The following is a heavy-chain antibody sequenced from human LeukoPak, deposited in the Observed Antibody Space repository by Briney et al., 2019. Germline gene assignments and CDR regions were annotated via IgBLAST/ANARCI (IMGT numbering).Heavy chain of an antibody. CDR1: GYTFTSYY. CDR3: ARAYGSGSYILLFFDY. CDR2: INPSGGST. J-gene: IGHJ4*02. Sequence: ASVKVSCKASGYTFTSYYMHWVRQAPGQGLEWMGIINPSGGSTSYAQKFQGRVTMTRDTSTSTVYMELSSPRSEDTAVYYCARAYGSGSYILLFFDYWGQGTLVTVSS. V-gene: IGHV1-46*01. D-gene: IGHD3-10*01.